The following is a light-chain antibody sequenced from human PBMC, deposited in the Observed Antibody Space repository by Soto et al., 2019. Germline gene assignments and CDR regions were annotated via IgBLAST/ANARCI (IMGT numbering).Light chain of an antibody. V-gene: IGLV2-14*01. J-gene: IGLJ2*01. CDR2: EVT. CDR3: CTDTGRDFYI. Sequence: QSALTQPASVSGSPGQSITISCTGTSSDIGTYNYVSWYQHHPGKAPKLVIYEVTARPSGVSNRFSGSKSGNTASLTISGLQAEDEADYYCCTDTGRDFYILGGGTKLTVL. CDR1: SSDIGTYNY.